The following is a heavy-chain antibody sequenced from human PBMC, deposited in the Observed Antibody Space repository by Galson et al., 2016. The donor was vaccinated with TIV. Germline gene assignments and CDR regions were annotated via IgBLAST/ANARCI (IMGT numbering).Heavy chain of an antibody. CDR1: TGSISDHY. CDR2: INHGGDT. Sequence: ETLSLTCTVSTGSISDHYWSWIRQPPGKGLEWIGEINHGGDTNYSPSLKSRVTISVDTSKNQFSLRLSSVTAADTAVYYCARVSITGTSPPRGYFDYWGQGSLVTVSS. V-gene: IGHV4-34*01. CDR3: ARVSITGTSPPRGYFDY. J-gene: IGHJ4*02. D-gene: IGHD1-20*01.